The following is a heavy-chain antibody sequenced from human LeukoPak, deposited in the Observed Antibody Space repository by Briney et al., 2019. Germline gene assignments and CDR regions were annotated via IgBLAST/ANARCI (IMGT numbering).Heavy chain of an antibody. CDR3: ARALTRGYSGYGYFDY. CDR2: IRYDGSNK. Sequence: GGSLRLSCAASGFTFSSYGMHWVRQAPGKGLEWVAFIRYDGSNKYYADSVKGRFTISRDNAKNSLYLQMNSLRAEDTAVYYCARALTRGYSGYGYFDYWGQGTLVTVSS. J-gene: IGHJ4*02. V-gene: IGHV3-30*02. D-gene: IGHD5-12*01. CDR1: GFTFSSYG.